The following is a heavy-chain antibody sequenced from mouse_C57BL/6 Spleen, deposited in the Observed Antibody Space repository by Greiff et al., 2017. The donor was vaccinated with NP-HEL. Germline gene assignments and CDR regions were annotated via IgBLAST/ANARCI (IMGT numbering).Heavy chain of an antibody. CDR3: ARGSENPYYFDY. CDR1: GYTFTDYY. CDR2: IYPGSGNT. V-gene: IGHV1-76*01. Sequence: VQLQQSGAELVRPGASVKLSCKASGYTFTDYYINWVKQRPGQGLEWIARIYPGSGNTYYNEKFKGKATLTAEKSSSTAYMQLSSLTSEDSAVYFCARGSENPYYFDYWGQGTTLTVSS. J-gene: IGHJ2*01.